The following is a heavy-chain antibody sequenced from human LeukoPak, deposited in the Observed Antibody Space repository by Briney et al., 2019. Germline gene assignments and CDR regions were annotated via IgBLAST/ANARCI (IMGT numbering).Heavy chain of an antibody. CDR3: ARAAISNDYGDAGIDY. CDR2: INTNTGNP. V-gene: IGHV7-4-1*02. CDR1: GYTFTSYA. D-gene: IGHD4-17*01. J-gene: IGHJ4*02. Sequence: ASVNVSCKASGYTFTSYAMNWVRQAPGQGLEWMGWINTNTGNPTYAQGFTGRFVFSLDTSVSTAYLQISSLKAEDTAVYYCARAAISNDYGDAGIDYWGQGALVTVSS.